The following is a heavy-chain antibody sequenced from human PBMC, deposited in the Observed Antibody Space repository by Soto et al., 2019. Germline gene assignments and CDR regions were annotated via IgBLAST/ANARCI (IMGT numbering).Heavy chain of an antibody. D-gene: IGHD1-7*01. CDR3: AKDKGNWNYRYFDY. J-gene: IGHJ4*02. V-gene: IGHV3-30*18. Sequence: GGSLRLSCAASGFTFSSYGMHWVRQAPGKGLEGVAVISYDGSNKYYADSVKGRFTISRDNSKNTLYLQMNSLRAEDTAVYYCAKDKGNWNYRYFDYWGQGTLVTVSS. CDR2: ISYDGSNK. CDR1: GFTFSSYG.